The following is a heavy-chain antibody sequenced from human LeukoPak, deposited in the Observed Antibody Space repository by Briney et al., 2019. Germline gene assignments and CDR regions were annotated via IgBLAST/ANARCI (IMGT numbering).Heavy chain of an antibody. CDR1: GGSFSGYY. V-gene: IGHV4-34*01. Sequence: SETLSLTCAVYGGSFSGYYWSWIRQPPGKGLEWIGEINHSGSTNCNPSLKSRVTISVNTSKNQFSLKLSSVTAADTAVYYCARVGRGGITMVRGVIGHLDYFDYWGQGTLVTVSS. CDR2: INHSGST. D-gene: IGHD3-10*01. J-gene: IGHJ4*02. CDR3: ARVGRGGITMVRGVIGHLDYFDY.